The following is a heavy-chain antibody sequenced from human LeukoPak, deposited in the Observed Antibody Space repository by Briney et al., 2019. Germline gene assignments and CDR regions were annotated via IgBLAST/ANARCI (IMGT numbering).Heavy chain of an antibody. D-gene: IGHD3-10*01. CDR3: ARDYYGSGSFIF. CDR1: GGSISSYY. Sequence: SETLSLTCTVSGGSISSYYWSWIRQPPGKGLEWIGYIYYSGSTNYHPSLKSRVTMSVDTSKNQFSLRLSSVTAADTAVYYCARDYYGSGSFIFGGQGTLVTVSS. J-gene: IGHJ4*02. CDR2: IYYSGST. V-gene: IGHV4-59*01.